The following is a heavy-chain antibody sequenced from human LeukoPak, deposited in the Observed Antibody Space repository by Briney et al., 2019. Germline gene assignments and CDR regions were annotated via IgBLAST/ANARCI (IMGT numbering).Heavy chain of an antibody. D-gene: IGHD3-10*01. CDR2: IRINDNSDAT. CDR3: TRRRGGGEFDY. Sequence: GGSLKLSCAASGFIFSGSAMHWVRQASGKGLEWVGRIRINDNSDATAYGPSVRGKFTISRDDSKNTTYLQMNSLKTEDTAVYYCTRRRGGGEFDYWGQGTLVTVSS. V-gene: IGHV3-73*01. CDR1: GFIFSGSA. J-gene: IGHJ4*02.